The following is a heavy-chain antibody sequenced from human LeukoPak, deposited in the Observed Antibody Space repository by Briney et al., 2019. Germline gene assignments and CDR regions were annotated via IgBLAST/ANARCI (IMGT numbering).Heavy chain of an antibody. CDR2: INPNSGGT. J-gene: IGHJ4*02. V-gene: IGHV1-2*02. CDR3: ARPLGYYYGSGSYSY. D-gene: IGHD3-10*01. CDR1: GYTFTGYY. Sequence: GASVKVSCKASGYTFTGYYMHWVRQAPGQGLEWMGWINPNSGGTNYAQKFQGRVTMTRDTSISTAYMELSRLRSDDTAVYYCARPLGYYYGSGSYSYWGQGTLVTVSS.